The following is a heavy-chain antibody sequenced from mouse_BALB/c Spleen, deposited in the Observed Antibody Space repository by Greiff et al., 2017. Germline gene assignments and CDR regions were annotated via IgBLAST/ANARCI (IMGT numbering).Heavy chain of an antibody. CDR3: ARHEGNYFFDY. CDR1: GFTFSSYY. V-gene: IGHV5-6-2*01. CDR2: INSNGGST. J-gene: IGHJ2*01. Sequence: EVKLEESGGGLVKLGGSLKLSCAASGFTFSSYYMSWVRQTPEKRLELVAAINSNGGSTYYPDTVKGRFTISRDNAKNTLYLQMSSLKSEDTALYYCARHEGNYFFDYWGQGTTLTVSS. D-gene: IGHD2-1*01.